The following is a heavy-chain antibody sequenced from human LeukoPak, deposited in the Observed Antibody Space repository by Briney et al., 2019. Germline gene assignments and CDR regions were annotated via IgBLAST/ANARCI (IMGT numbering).Heavy chain of an antibody. Sequence: GESLQISCKGSGYNFANYWIGWVRQMPGKGLEWMGIIFPGDSDARYSPSFQGQVTISADKSISTAYLQWSSLKASDTAMYYCAKLLSSGSYSSHWFDPWGQGTLATVSS. CDR1: GYNFANYW. CDR2: IFPGDSDA. V-gene: IGHV5-51*01. CDR3: AKLLSSGSYSSHWFDP. J-gene: IGHJ5*02. D-gene: IGHD3-22*01.